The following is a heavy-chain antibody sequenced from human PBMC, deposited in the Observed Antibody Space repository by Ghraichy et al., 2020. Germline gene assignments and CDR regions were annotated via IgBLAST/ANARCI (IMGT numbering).Heavy chain of an antibody. D-gene: IGHD2-8*01. CDR3: ARGVTRGAFRAVLMVYARSYGMDV. V-gene: IGHV1-8*01. Sequence: ASVKVSCKASGYTFTSYDINWVRQATGQGLEWMGWMNPNSGNTGYAQKFQGRVTMTRNTSISTAYMELSSLRSEDTAVYYCARGVTRGAFRAVLMVYARSYGMDVWGQGTTVTVSS. J-gene: IGHJ6*02. CDR2: MNPNSGNT. CDR1: GYTFTSYD.